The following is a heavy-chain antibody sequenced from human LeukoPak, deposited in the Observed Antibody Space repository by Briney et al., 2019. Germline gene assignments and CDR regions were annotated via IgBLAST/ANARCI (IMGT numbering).Heavy chain of an antibody. J-gene: IGHJ4*02. V-gene: IGHV5-51*01. D-gene: IGHD3-22*01. Sequence: GESLKISCKGSGYSFTSYWIGWVRQMPGKGLEWMGIIYPGDSDTRYSPSFQGQVTISTDKSINTAYLQWSSLKASDTAVYYCARPYYYDSSGYYFGYWGQGTLVTVSS. CDR3: ARPYYYDSSGYYFGY. CDR2: IYPGDSDT. CDR1: GYSFTSYW.